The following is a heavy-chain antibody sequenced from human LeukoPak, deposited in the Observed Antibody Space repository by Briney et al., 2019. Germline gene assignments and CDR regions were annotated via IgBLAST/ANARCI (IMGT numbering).Heavy chain of an antibody. CDR2: ISGSGGST. D-gene: IGHD3-10*01. J-gene: IGHJ6*03. V-gene: IGHV3-23*01. CDR1: GFTFSSYA. Sequence: GGSLRLSCAASGFTFSSYAMSWVRQAPGKGLEWVSAISGSGGSTYYADSVKGRFTISRDNSKNTLYLQMNSLRSEDTAVYYCARESNAPLPEPNSYGSGDYYYMDVWGKGTTVTISS. CDR3: ARESNAPLPEPNSYGSGDYYYMDV.